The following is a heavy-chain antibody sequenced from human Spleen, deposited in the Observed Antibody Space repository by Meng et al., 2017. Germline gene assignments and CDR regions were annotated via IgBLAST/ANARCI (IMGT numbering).Heavy chain of an antibody. CDR2: IWNDGSNK. CDR1: GFTFSRKG. V-gene: IGHV3-33*01. CDR3: ARDGPNWYFDL. Sequence: QVQLVESGGGVVQPGRSLRLSCAASGFTFSRKGMHWVRQAPGKGLEWVAVIWNDGSNKYYADSVKGRFTISRGNSKNMLYLQMNSLRAEDTAVYYCARDGPNWYFDLWGRGTLVTVSS. J-gene: IGHJ2*01.